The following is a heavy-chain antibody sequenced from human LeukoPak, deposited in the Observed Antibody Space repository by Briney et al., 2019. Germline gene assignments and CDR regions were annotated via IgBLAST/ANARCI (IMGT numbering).Heavy chain of an antibody. D-gene: IGHD5-12*01. Sequence: SVKVSCKASGGTFSSYAISWVRQAPGQGLEWMGGIIPIFGTANYAQKFQGRVTITTDESTSTAYMELSSLRSEDTAVYYCASRGGYDPYDAFDIWGQGTMVTVSS. CDR3: ASRGGYDPYDAFDI. CDR2: IIPIFGTA. J-gene: IGHJ3*02. CDR1: GGTFSSYA. V-gene: IGHV1-69*05.